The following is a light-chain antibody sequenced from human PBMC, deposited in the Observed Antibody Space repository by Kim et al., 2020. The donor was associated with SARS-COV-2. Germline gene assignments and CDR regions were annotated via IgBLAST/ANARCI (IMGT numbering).Light chain of an antibody. CDR1: RANVGNNP. Sequence: GTKVTMSWSGRRANVGNNPVTWCQQVAGTGPKVLMSNDNQRPSGVPDRFSASKSGTSASLAISGLQSEDEAVYYCGSWDDSLSGRVFGGGTQLTVL. CDR3: GSWDDSLSGRV. V-gene: IGLV1-44*01. CDR2: NDN. J-gene: IGLJ3*02.